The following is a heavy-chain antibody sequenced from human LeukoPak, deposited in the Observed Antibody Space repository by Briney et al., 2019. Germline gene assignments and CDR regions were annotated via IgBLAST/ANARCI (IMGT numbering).Heavy chain of an antibody. D-gene: IGHD6-25*01. Sequence: GGSLRLSCAASGFTFSSYSMNWVRQAPGKGLEWVSSISSSSSYIYYADSVKGRFTISRDNAKNSLYLQMNSLGAEDTAVYYCARVGGYDAFDIWGQGTMVTVSS. V-gene: IGHV3-21*01. CDR3: ARVGGYDAFDI. CDR1: GFTFSSYS. J-gene: IGHJ3*02. CDR2: ISSSSSYI.